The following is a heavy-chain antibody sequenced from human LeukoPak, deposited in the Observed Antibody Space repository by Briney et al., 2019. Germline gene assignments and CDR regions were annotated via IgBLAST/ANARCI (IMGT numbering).Heavy chain of an antibody. V-gene: IGHV1-8*01. D-gene: IGHD6-13*01. Sequence: GASVKVSCKASGYTFTSYDINWVRQATGQGLEWMGWMNPNSGNTGYAQKFQGRVTMTRNTSISTAYMELSSLRSEDTAVYYCARGRSRGSWYLGSSPYRALVHYYYMDVWGEGTTVTVSS. J-gene: IGHJ6*03. CDR3: ARGRSRGSWYLGSSPYRALVHYYYMDV. CDR1: GYTFTSYD. CDR2: MNPNSGNT.